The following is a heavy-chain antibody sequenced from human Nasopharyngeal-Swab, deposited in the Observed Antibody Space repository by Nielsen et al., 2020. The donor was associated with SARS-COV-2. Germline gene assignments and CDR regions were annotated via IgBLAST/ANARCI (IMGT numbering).Heavy chain of an antibody. J-gene: IGHJ6*02. CDR3: AKGAYFMLITDV. CDR2: ISCDGSNK. CDR1: GFTFSSYA. Sequence: GGSLRLSCAASGFTFSSYAMHWVRQAPGKGLEWVAVISCDGSNKYYADSVKGRFTTSRDNSKNTLYLQMNSLRAEDTAVYYCAKGAYFMLITDVRGQGTTVTVSS. V-gene: IGHV3-30*04. D-gene: IGHD2-8*01.